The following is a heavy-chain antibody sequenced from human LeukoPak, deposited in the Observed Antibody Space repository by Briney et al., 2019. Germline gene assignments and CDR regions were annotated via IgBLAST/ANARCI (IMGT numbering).Heavy chain of an antibody. CDR1: GYTFTGYY. CDR2: INPNSGGT. Sequence: ASVKVSCKASGYTFTGYYMHWVRQAPGQGLEWMGWINPNSGGTNYAQKFQGRVTMTRDTSISTAYMELSRLRSDDTAVYYCARDMGGDGTFDYWGQGTLVTVSS. J-gene: IGHJ4*02. CDR3: ARDMGGDGTFDY. D-gene: IGHD2-21*02. V-gene: IGHV1-2*02.